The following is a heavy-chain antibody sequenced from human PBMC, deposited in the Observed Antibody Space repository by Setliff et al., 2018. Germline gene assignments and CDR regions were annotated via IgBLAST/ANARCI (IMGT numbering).Heavy chain of an antibody. CDR1: GDSFSNYA. J-gene: IGHJ3*02. Sequence: SVKVSCKASGDSFSNYAISWVRQAPGQGLEWMGGLIPMFGTPGYAQKFQDRVTITTDESTSTAYMELSSLRSEDTAVYYCAREGEGSTFFPLDAFDIWGQGTMVTVSS. CDR3: AREGEGSTFFPLDAFDI. CDR2: LIPMFGTP. D-gene: IGHD3-16*01. V-gene: IGHV1-69*05.